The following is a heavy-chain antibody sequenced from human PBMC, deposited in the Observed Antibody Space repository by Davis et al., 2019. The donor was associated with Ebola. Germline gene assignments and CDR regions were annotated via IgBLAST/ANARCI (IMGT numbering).Heavy chain of an antibody. CDR3: ARDRWGIGSGGSCYFDY. CDR2: INPSGGST. J-gene: IGHJ4*02. CDR1: GYTFTSYY. D-gene: IGHD2-15*01. Sequence: ASVKVSCKASGYTFTSYYMHWVRQAPGQGLEWMGIINPSGGSTSYAQKFQGRVTMTRDTSTSTVYMELSSLRSEDTAVYYCARDRWGIGSGGSCYFDYWGQGTLVTVSS. V-gene: IGHV1-46*01.